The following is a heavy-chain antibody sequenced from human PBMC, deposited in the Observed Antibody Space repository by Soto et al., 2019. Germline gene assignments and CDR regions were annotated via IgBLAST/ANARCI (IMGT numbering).Heavy chain of an antibody. Sequence: EVQLEESGGGLVQPGGSLRLSCAASGFTFSSFWMHWVRQAPGKGLVWVSRVNSDGSSTNYADSVKGRFTVSRDNAKNTLYLQMNSLRAEDTAIYFCARDQSIAVAGTGPLFDYWGQGTLVTVSS. CDR3: ARDQSIAVAGTGPLFDY. CDR1: GFTFSSFW. V-gene: IGHV3-74*01. CDR2: VNSDGSST. D-gene: IGHD6-19*01. J-gene: IGHJ4*02.